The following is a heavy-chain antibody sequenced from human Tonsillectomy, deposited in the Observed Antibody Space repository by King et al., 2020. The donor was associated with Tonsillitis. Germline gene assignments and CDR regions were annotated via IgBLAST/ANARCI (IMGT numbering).Heavy chain of an antibody. Sequence: QLVQSGAEVKKPGSSVKVSCKASGGTFRSYSISWVRQAPGQGLEWMGGIIPIFRTANYAQKFQGRVTITADESTSTPYMEMSSLRSEDTAVYYCARSWLPAAKLDGDWFDPWGQGTLVTVPS. V-gene: IGHV1-69*12. CDR3: ARSWLPAAKLDGDWFDP. CDR1: GGTFRSYS. J-gene: IGHJ5*02. D-gene: IGHD2-2*01. CDR2: IIPIFRTA.